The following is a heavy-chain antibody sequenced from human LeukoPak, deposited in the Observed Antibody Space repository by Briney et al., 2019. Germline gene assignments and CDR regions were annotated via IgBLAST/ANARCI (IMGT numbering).Heavy chain of an antibody. CDR2: IYHSGST. CDR3: ARDPVTTSINWLDP. J-gene: IGHJ5*02. V-gene: IGHV4-38-2*02. Sequence: SETLSLTCTVSGYSISSGYYWGWIRQPPGKGLEWIGSIYHSGSTYYNPSLKSRVTISVDTSKNQFSLKLSSVTAADTVVYYCARDPVTTSINWLDPWGQGTLVTVSS. CDR1: GYSISSGYY. D-gene: IGHD3-22*01.